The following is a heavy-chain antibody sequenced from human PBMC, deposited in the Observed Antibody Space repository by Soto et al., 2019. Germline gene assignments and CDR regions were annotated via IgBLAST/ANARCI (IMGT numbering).Heavy chain of an antibody. J-gene: IGHJ4*02. CDR3: ARSSGYYYILDD. V-gene: IGHV3-64*04. D-gene: IGHD3-22*01. Sequence: GGSLRLSCSASGFTFGNFAFHWVRQAPGKGLEYVSAINHNGVSRYYADSVKGRFTISRDNSKNTLYLQMNSLRAEDTAVYYCARSSGYYYILDDWGQGTLVTVSS. CDR2: INHNGVSR. CDR1: GFTFGNFA.